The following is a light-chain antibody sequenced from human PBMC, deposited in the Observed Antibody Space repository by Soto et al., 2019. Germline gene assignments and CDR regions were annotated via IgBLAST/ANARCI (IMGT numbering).Light chain of an antibody. CDR1: SSNIGAGYD. CDR2: GNS. J-gene: IGLJ3*02. V-gene: IGLV1-40*01. Sequence: QSVLTQPPSVSGAPGQRVTISCTGSSSNIGAGYDVHWYQQLPGTAPKVLIYGNSNRPSGVPDRFSGFKSGTSASLAITGLQAEDEADYYCQSYDSSLSGSGVFGGGTKVTVL. CDR3: QSYDSSLSGSGV.